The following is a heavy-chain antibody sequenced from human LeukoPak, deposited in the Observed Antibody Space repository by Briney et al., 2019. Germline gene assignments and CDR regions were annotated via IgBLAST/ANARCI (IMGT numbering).Heavy chain of an antibody. D-gene: IGHD6-19*01. CDR1: GGSISSYY. CDR3: ARSSGWLYYYYGMDV. J-gene: IGHJ6*02. Sequence: SETLSLTCTVSGGSISSYYWSWIRQPPGKGLEGMGYIYYSGSTNYNPSLKSRVTISVDTSKNQFSLKLSSVTAADTAVYYCARSSGWLYYYYGMDVWGQGTTVTVSS. CDR2: IYYSGST. V-gene: IGHV4-59*01.